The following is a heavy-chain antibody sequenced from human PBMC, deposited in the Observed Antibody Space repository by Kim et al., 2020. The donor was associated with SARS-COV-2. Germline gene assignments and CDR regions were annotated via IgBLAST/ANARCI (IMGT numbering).Heavy chain of an antibody. J-gene: IGHJ4*02. D-gene: IGHD5-12*01. V-gene: IGHV1-24*01. CDR2: YDPDDGET. CDR3: AAHYIVGTTQPFEW. CDR1: GYTLTELS. Sequence: ASVKVSCKVAGYTLTELSIHWVRQVPGAGLEWLGGYDPDDGETKYAQHFHGRVTMTEDTSTDTAYLELNSLTSEDTAVYYCAAHYIVGTTQPFEWWGQGSLVTVSS.